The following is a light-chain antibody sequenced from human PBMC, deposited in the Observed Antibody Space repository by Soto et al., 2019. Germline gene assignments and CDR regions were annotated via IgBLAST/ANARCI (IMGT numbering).Light chain of an antibody. CDR2: EVS. Sequence: QSVLTQPASVSGSPGESIIISCTGSSSDIGAYDYVSWYQQHPDRAPKLMIYEVSNRPSGVSNRFSGSKSGNTASLTISGLQAEDEADYYCSSYTSSSTRVFGGGTKLTVL. CDR1: SSDIGAYDY. J-gene: IGLJ3*02. CDR3: SSYTSSSTRV. V-gene: IGLV2-14*01.